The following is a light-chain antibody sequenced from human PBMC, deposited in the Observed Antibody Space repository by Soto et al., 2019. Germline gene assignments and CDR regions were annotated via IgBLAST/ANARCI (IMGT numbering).Light chain of an antibody. Sequence: NFMLTQPHSVSESPGKTVTISCTRSSGSIASNYVQWYQQRPGSAPTTVIYEDNQRPSGVPDRFSGSIDSSSNSASLTISGLKTEDEAYYYCQSYDSSNQRVFGTGTKVTV. V-gene: IGLV6-57*03. CDR3: QSYDSSNQRV. CDR1: SGSIASNY. J-gene: IGLJ1*01. CDR2: EDN.